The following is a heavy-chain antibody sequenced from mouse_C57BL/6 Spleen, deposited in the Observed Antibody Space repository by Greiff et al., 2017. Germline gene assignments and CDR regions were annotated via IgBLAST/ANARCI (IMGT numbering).Heavy chain of an antibody. D-gene: IGHD1-1*01. CDR1: GYTFTDYE. CDR2: IDPETGGT. J-gene: IGHJ3*01. V-gene: IGHV1-15*01. Sequence: VQLQQSGAELVRPGASVTLSCKASGYTFTDYEMHWVKQTPVHGLEWIGAIDPETGGTAYNQKFKGKAILTADKSSSTAYMELRSLTSEDSAVYYCTRSGDYYGSSYGFAYWGQGTLVTVSA. CDR3: TRSGDYYGSSYGFAY.